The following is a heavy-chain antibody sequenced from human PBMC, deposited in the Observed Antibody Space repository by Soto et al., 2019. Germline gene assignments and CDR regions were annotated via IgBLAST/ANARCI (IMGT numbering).Heavy chain of an antibody. CDR3: AKDLNAIAVATTPFDY. CDR1: GFTFDDYA. J-gene: IGHJ4*02. Sequence: GGSLRLSCAASGFTFDDYAMHWVRQAPGKGLEWVSGISWNSGSIGYADSVKGRFTISRDNAKNSLYLQMNSLRAEDTALYYCAKDLNAIAVATTPFDYWGQGTLVTVSS. CDR2: ISWNSGSI. V-gene: IGHV3-9*01. D-gene: IGHD6-19*01.